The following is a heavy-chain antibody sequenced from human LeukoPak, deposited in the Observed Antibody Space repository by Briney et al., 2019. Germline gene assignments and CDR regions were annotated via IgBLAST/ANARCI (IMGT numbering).Heavy chain of an antibody. CDR1: GSTFRSYA. J-gene: IGHJ4*02. V-gene: IGHV3-23*01. CDR2: ISGSGSST. D-gene: IGHD2-2*01. Sequence: GGSLRLSCAASGSTFRSYAMSWVRQAPGKGLGWVSAISGSGSSTYYADSVTGRFTISRDNSKNTLYLRMNSLRAEDTAVYYCAKGRRGSSTSCATYWGQGTLVTVSS. CDR3: AKGRRGSSTSCATY.